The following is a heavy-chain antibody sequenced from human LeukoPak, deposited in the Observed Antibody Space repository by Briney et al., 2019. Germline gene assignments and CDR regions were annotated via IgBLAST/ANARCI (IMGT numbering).Heavy chain of an antibody. V-gene: IGHV3-23*01. CDR2: ISGSGGST. CDR3: ARERWIQLWPYYYYYGMDV. CDR1: GFTFSSYA. J-gene: IGHJ6*02. D-gene: IGHD5-18*01. Sequence: PGGSLRLSCAASGFTFSSYAMSWVRQAPGKGLEWVSAISGSGGSTYYADSVKGRFTISRDNSKNTLYLQMNSLRAEDTAVYYCARERWIQLWPYYYYYGMDVWGQGTTVTVSS.